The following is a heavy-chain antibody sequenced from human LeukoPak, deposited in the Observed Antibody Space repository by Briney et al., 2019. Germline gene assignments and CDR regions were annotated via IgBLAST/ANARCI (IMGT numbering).Heavy chain of an antibody. J-gene: IGHJ6*02. CDR2: ISAYNGNT. CDR1: GYTFTSYG. CDR3: ARVPVYDIFNYYYYGMDV. Sequence: GASVKVSCKASGYTFTSYGISWVRQAPGQGLEWMGWISAYNGNTNYAQKLQGRVTMTTDTSTSTAYMELRSLRSDDTAVYYCARVPVYDIFNYYYYGMDVWGQGTTVTVSS. V-gene: IGHV1-18*01. D-gene: IGHD3-9*01.